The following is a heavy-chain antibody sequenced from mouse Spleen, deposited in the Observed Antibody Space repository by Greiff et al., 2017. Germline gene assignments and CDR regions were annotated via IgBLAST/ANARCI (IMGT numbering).Heavy chain of an antibody. J-gene: IGHJ2*01. CDR1: GFSLTNYA. V-gene: IGHV2-4-1*01. Sequence: VKVVESGPGLVAPSQSLSITCTVSGFSLTNYAVHWVRQSPGKGLEWLGVIWSDGSTDYNAAFISRLSISKDNSKSQVFFKMNILQADDTAIYYCARNGGTTVVADYWGQGTTLTVSS. CDR2: IWSDGST. D-gene: IGHD1-1*01. CDR3: ARNGGTTVVADY.